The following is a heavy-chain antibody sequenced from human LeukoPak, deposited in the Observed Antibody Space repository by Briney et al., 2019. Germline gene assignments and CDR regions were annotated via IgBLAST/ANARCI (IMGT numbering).Heavy chain of an antibody. Sequence: GRSLRLLCIGCGFVYQNYAKHWVRRSPGKGVEWVSDFNWNSDTKAYADYVKGRFTISRDRARNSLYLQMDSLRPEDTALYYCAKDTGGNGAYFYAMDVWGQGTSVTVSS. D-gene: IGHD4-23*01. J-gene: IGHJ6*02. V-gene: IGHV3-9*01. CDR3: AKDTGGNGAYFYAMDV. CDR2: FNWNSDTK. CDR1: GFVYQNYA.